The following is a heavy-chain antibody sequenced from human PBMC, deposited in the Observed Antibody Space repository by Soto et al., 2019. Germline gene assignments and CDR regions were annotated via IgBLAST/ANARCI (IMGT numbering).Heavy chain of an antibody. J-gene: IGHJ4*02. CDR3: ARVKATLYRHYYFDY. D-gene: IGHD5-12*01. CDR1: GGTINSGDYF. CDR2: IFYTGST. Sequence: SQTLSRTCSVAGGTINSGDYFWSWIRQPPGKCLEWIGSIFYTGSTYYSPSLKSRACMSMDTSKNRFSLRLRSLTAADTAVYFCARVKATLYRHYYFDYWCQATPVTVLL. V-gene: IGHV4-30-4*01.